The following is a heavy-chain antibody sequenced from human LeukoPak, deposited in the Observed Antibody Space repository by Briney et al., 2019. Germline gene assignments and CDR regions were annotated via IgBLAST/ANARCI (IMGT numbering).Heavy chain of an antibody. Sequence: AGGSLRLSCAASGFTFSSYGMNWVRQAPGKGLEWVSFISSSSSYIYYADSVKGRFTISRDNAKNSLYLQMNSLRAEDTAVYYCARDLRSSGYYAFDYWGQGTLVTVSS. CDR1: GFTFSSYG. V-gene: IGHV3-21*01. D-gene: IGHD3-22*01. CDR3: ARDLRSSGYYAFDY. J-gene: IGHJ4*02. CDR2: ISSSSSYI.